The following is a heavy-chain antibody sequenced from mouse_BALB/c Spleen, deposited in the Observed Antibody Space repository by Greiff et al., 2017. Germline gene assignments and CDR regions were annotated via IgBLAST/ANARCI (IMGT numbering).Heavy chain of an antibody. J-gene: IGHJ3*01. CDR3: ALVPFAY. CDR1: GYTFTSYW. V-gene: IGHV1-7*01. Sequence: VHLVESGAELAKPGASVKMSCKASGYTFTSYWMHWVKQRPGQGLEWIGYINPSTGYTEYNQKFKDKATLTADKSSSTAYMQLSSLTSEDSAVYYCALVPFAYWGQGTLVTVSA. D-gene: IGHD2-10*02. CDR2: INPSTGYT.